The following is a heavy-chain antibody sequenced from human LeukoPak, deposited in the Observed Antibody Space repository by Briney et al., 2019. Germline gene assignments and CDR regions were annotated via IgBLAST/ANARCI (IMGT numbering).Heavy chain of an antibody. D-gene: IGHD2-8*01. J-gene: IGHJ1*01. Sequence: GASVKVSCKVSGYTLTELSMHWVRQAPGKGLEWMGGFDPEDGETIYAQKFQGRVTMTEDTSTDTAYMELSSLGSEDTAVYYCATGPYCTNGVCYREYFQHWGQGTLVTVSS. CDR1: GYTLTELS. CDR2: FDPEDGET. V-gene: IGHV1-24*01. CDR3: ATGPYCTNGVCYREYFQH.